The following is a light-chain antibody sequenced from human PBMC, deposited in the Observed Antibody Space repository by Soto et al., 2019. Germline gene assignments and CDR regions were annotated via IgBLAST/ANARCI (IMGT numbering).Light chain of an antibody. Sequence: EIVLTQSPGTRSLSPGERATHSCRTSQSVSTTYLAWYQQKPGQAPRLLIYGASSRATGIPDRFSGSGSGTDFTLTISRLEPEDFAVYYCQQYGTSPRTFGQGTKVDIK. CDR1: QSVSTTY. V-gene: IGKV3-20*01. CDR2: GAS. CDR3: QQYGTSPRT. J-gene: IGKJ1*01.